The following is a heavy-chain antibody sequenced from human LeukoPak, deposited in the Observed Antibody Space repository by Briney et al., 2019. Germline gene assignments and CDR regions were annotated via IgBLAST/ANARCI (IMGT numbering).Heavy chain of an antibody. CDR1: GGSISSSSYY. Sequence: SETLSLTCTVSGGSISSSSYYWGWIRQPPGKGLEWIESIYHSGSTYYNPSLKSRVTISVDTSKNQFSLKLSSVIAADTAVYYCARVDWLANHYYYMDVWGKGTTVTVSS. V-gene: IGHV4-39*01. J-gene: IGHJ6*03. CDR3: ARVDWLANHYYYMDV. D-gene: IGHD2-21*01. CDR2: IYHSGST.